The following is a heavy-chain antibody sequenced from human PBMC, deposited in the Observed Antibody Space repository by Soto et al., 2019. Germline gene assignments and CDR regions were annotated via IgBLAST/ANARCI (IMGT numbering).Heavy chain of an antibody. Sequence: SEXXSXTXXVXGASISSSYWSWIRQSPGKGLEWIAYVYYSGSTNYNPSLKSRVTISVDTSKNQFSLKLSSVTAADTAVYYCARGYYDSRGQSNTFDIWGQGTMVTVSS. CDR1: GASISSSY. V-gene: IGHV4-59*01. CDR2: VYYSGST. CDR3: ARGYYDSRGQSNTFDI. J-gene: IGHJ3*02. D-gene: IGHD3-22*01.